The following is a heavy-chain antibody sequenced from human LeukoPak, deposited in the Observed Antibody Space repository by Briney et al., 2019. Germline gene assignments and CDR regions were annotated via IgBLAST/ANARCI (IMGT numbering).Heavy chain of an antibody. Sequence: PGGSLRLSCAVSGFTFSSYPMHWVRQAPGKGLEWVALTWYDESNKYYADSVKGRFTISRDNSKNTLYLQMNSLRAEDTAVYYCARDLWCGADCYGTFDIWGQGTMVSVSS. CDR3: ARDLWCGADCYGTFDI. CDR2: TWYDESNK. J-gene: IGHJ3*02. V-gene: IGHV3-33*08. D-gene: IGHD2-21*02. CDR1: GFTFSSYP.